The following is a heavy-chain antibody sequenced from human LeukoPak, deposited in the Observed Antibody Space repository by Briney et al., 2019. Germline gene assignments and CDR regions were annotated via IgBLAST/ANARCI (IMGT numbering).Heavy chain of an antibody. CDR2: IKEGGSEK. CDR3: ARARGFDY. J-gene: IGHJ4*02. V-gene: IGHV3-7*01. Sequence: GGSLRLSCVGSGFTFSSHWMSWVRQAPGKGLEWVANIKEGGSEKYYVDSVKGRFTISRDNAKNSVYLQMNSLRAEDTAVYYCARARGFDYWGQGTLVTVSS. CDR1: GFTFSSHW.